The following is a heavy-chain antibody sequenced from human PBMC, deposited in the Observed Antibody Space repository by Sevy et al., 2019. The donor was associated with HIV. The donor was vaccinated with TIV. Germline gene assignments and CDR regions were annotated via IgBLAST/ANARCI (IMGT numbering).Heavy chain of an antibody. V-gene: IGHV3-23*01. Sequence: GGSLRLSCAASGFTFSSYAMNWVRQAPGKGLEWVSSGSGGNTYYADTVKGRFTISRVSSKNTASLQMNSLRAEDSAIYYCAKGTLIGAAGLDAFDIWGQGTKVTVSS. CDR1: GFTFSSYA. CDR3: AKGTLIGAAGLDAFDI. D-gene: IGHD6-13*01. J-gene: IGHJ3*02. CDR2: SGSGGNT.